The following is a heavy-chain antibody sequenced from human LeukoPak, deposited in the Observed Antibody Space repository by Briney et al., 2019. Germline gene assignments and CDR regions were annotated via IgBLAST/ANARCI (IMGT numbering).Heavy chain of an antibody. CDR1: GFTFSSYG. CDR3: AKVRVRGVIITKVGSPPDY. J-gene: IGHJ4*02. D-gene: IGHD3-10*01. Sequence: GRSLRLSCAASGFTFSSYGMHWVRQAPGKGLEWVAVISYDGSNKYYADSVKGRFTISRDNSKNTLYLQMNSLRAEDTAVYYCAKVRVRGVIITKVGSPPDYWGQGTLVTVSS. V-gene: IGHV3-30*18. CDR2: ISYDGSNK.